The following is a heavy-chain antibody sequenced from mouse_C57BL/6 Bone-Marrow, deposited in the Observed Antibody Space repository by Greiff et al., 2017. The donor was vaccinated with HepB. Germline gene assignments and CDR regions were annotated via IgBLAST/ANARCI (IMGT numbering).Heavy chain of an antibody. CDR3: ARFYYGSSAMDY. CDR2: IYPGDGDT. D-gene: IGHD1-1*01. J-gene: IGHJ4*01. V-gene: IGHV1-80*01. Sequence: VQGVESGAELVKPGASVKISCKASGYAFSSYWMNWVKQRPGKGLEWIGQIYPGDGDTNYNGKFKGKATLTADKSSSTAYMQLSSLTSEDSAVYFCARFYYGSSAMDYWGQGTSVTVSS. CDR1: GYAFSSYW.